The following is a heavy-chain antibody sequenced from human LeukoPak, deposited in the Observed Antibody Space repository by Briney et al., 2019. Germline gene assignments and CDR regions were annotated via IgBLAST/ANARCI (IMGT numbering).Heavy chain of an antibody. CDR1: GYSLSSGYF. CDR3: ARGLGSGYTDY. D-gene: IGHD3-22*01. V-gene: IGHV4-38-2*02. J-gene: IGHJ4*02. CDR2: IYNSGST. Sequence: SETLSLTCTVSGYSLSSGYFWGWIRQPPGKGLEWIGTIYNSGSTYYNASLESRVTISVDTSKNQFSLKLSSVTAADPAVYYCARGLGSGYTDYWGQGTLVTVSS.